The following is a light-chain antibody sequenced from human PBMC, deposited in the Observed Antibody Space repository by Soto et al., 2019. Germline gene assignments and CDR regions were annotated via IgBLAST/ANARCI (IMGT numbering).Light chain of an antibody. CDR2: GAS. CDR3: QQYGSSPMYT. J-gene: IGKJ2*01. V-gene: IGKV3-20*01. CDR1: QSVSSSY. Sequence: EIVLTQSPGTLSLSPGERATLSCRASQSVSSSYLAWYQQKPGQAPRLLIYGASSRATGIPDRFSGSGSGTDFTLTISRLEPEDFAVYYCQQYGSSPMYTFGQVTKREIK.